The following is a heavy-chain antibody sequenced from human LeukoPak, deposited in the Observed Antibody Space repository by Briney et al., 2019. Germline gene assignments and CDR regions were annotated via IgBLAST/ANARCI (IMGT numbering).Heavy chain of an antibody. D-gene: IGHD1-26*01. CDR2: INPNSGGT. V-gene: IGHV1-2*02. CDR1: GYTFTGYY. J-gene: IGHJ6*02. CDR3: ARLVGATDYYYYGMDV. Sequence: ASVTVSCTTSGYTFTGYYMHWVRQAPGQGLEWMGWINPNSGGTNYAQKFQGRVTMTRDTSISTAYMELSRLRSDDTAVYYCARLVGATDYYYYGMDVWGQGTTVTVSS.